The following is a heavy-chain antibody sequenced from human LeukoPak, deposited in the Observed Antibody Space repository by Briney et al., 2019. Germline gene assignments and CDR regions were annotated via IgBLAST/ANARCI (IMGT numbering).Heavy chain of an antibody. J-gene: IGHJ6*03. CDR3: ARDGQLRTYYYYYMDV. V-gene: IGHV1-2*02. Sequence: RASVKVSCKASGYTFTGYYMHWVRRAPGQGLEWMGWINPNSGGTNYAQKFQGRVTMTRDTSISTAYMELSRLRSDDTAVYYCARDGQLRTYYYYYMDVWGKGTTVTVSS. D-gene: IGHD2-2*01. CDR1: GYTFTGYY. CDR2: INPNSGGT.